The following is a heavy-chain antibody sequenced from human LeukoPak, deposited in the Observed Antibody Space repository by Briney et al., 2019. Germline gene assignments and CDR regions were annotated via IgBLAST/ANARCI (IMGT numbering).Heavy chain of an antibody. CDR1: GFTFSSYT. CDR2: ISSSSSNI. J-gene: IGHJ4*02. V-gene: IGHV3-21*01. D-gene: IGHD3-22*01. Sequence: PGGSLRLSCEASGFTFSSYTMNWVRQAPGKGLEWVSTISSSSSNIDYADSVKGRFTISRDNAKNSLYLQMNRLRAEDTAVYYCARGGYYYHDSSGYLYHFDYWGQGTLVTVCS. CDR3: ARGGYYYHDSSGYLYHFDY.